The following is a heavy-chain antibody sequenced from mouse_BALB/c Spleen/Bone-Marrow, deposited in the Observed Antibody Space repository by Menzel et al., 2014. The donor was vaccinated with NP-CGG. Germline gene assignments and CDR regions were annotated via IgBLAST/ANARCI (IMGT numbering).Heavy chain of an antibody. V-gene: IGHV4-1*02. CDR2: INPDSSTI. J-gene: IGHJ3*01. D-gene: IGHD2-3*01. CDR1: GFDFSGFW. CDR3: ARLGYYGGFAY. Sequence: EVKLQESGGGLVQPGRSLKLSCAASGFDFSGFWMGWVRQAPGKGLEWIGEINPDSSTINYTQSLKDRFIISRDNAKNTLYLRMSKVRSEDTALYYCARLGYYGGFAYWGQGTLVTVSA.